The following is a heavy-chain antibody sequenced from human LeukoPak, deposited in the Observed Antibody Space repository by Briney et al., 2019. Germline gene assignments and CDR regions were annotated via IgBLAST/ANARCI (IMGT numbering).Heavy chain of an antibody. CDR1: GYTFTNYG. Sequence: GASVKVSCKASGYTFTNYGINWVRQAPGQGLEWMGWISGYDGNTNYAQKLQGRVTMTTDTSTSIAYMELRSLRSDDTAVYYCARDDYYGSGSYNYWGQGTLVTVSS. J-gene: IGHJ4*02. V-gene: IGHV1-18*01. D-gene: IGHD3-10*01. CDR3: ARDDYYGSGSYNY. CDR2: ISGYDGNT.